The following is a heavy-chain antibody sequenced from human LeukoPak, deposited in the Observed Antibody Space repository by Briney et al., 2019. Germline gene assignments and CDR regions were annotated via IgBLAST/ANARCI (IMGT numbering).Heavy chain of an antibody. D-gene: IGHD3-22*01. CDR1: GGSISSSSYY. Sequence: SETLSLTCSVSGGSISSSSYYWSWIRQPPGKGLEWIGYIYYSGSTNYNPSLKSRVTISVDTSKNQFSLKLSSVTAADTAVYYCAREPGFDSSGYLNWFDPWGQGTLVTVSS. V-gene: IGHV4-61*01. CDR2: IYYSGST. CDR3: AREPGFDSSGYLNWFDP. J-gene: IGHJ5*02.